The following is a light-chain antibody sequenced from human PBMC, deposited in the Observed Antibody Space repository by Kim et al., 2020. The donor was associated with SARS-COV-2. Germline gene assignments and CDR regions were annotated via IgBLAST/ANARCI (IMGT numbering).Light chain of an antibody. J-gene: IGKJ2*01. CDR1: QGVSNY. CDR2: GAS. CDR3: QHYNTWPPT. Sequence: SVSPGGSAPLACGASQGVSNYVAWYQQKPGQAPRVLVYGASSRATGIPARFSGTGSGTDFTLTISSLQSEDFAVYYCQHYNTWPPTLGQGTKLEI. V-gene: IGKV3-15*01.